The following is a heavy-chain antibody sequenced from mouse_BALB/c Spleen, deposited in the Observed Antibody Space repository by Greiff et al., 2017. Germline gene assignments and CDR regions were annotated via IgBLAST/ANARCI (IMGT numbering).Heavy chain of an antibody. J-gene: IGHJ2*01. V-gene: IGHV1-54*01. CDR1: GYAFTNYL. D-gene: IGHD1-1*01. CDR3: ARALVVATDFDY. CDR2: INPGSGGT. Sequence: VQLQQSGAELVRPGTSVKVSCKASGYAFTNYLIEWVKQRPGQGLEWIGVINPGSGGTNYNEKFKGKATLTADKSSSTAYMQLSSLTSDDSAVYFCARALVVATDFDYWGQGTTLTVSS.